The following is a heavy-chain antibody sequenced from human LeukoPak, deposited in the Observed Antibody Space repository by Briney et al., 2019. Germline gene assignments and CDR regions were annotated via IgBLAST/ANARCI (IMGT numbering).Heavy chain of an antibody. D-gene: IGHD1-26*01. CDR1: GGSISSSNW. V-gene: IGHV4-4*02. Sequence: PSETLSLTCAVSGGSISSSNWWSWVRQPPGKGLEWIGEIYHSGSTNYNPSLKSRVTISVDKSKNQFSLKLSSVTAADTAVCYCARVSSGATTVDYWGQGTLVTVSS. J-gene: IGHJ4*02. CDR3: ARVSSGATTVDY. CDR2: IYHSGST.